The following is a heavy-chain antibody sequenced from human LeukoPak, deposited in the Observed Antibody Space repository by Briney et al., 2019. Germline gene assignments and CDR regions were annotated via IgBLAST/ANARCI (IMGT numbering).Heavy chain of an antibody. CDR2: IYYSGST. V-gene: IGHV4-59*01. D-gene: IGHD1-26*01. CDR1: GGSISSYY. CDR3: ARAVRELLRWWRFDP. Sequence: SETLSLTCTVSGGSISSYYWSWIRQPPGKGLEWIGYIYYSGSTNYNPSLKSRVTISVDTSKNQFSLKLSSVTAVDTAVYYCARAVRELLRWWRFDPWGQGTLVTVSS. J-gene: IGHJ5*02.